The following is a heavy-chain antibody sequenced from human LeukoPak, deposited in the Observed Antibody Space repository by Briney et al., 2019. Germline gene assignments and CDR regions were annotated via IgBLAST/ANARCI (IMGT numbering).Heavy chain of an antibody. CDR1: GFTFSGYN. CDR2: ISSTSVI. Sequence: PGGSLRLSCAVSGFTFSGYNMKLFRQAPGEGRVEIVYISSTSVIYYADSLKGRFTISRYNAKNSLYLQMNSLRVDDTAVYYCAREGDGGNSGFAYWVQGTLVTVSS. J-gene: IGHJ4*02. CDR3: AREGDGGNSGFAY. D-gene: IGHD4-23*01. V-gene: IGHV3-48*01.